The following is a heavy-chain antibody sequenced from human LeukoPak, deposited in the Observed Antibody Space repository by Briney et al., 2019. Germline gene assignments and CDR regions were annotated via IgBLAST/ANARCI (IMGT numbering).Heavy chain of an antibody. J-gene: IGHJ3*02. CDR3: ASPGATTARDAFDI. CDR1: GGSISSSSYY. CDR2: IYYSGST. D-gene: IGHD4-17*01. V-gene: IGHV4-39*01. Sequence: SETLSLTCTVSGGSISSSSYYWGWIRQPPGKGLEWIGSIYYSGSTYYNPSLKSRVTISADTSKNQFSLKLSSVTAADTAVYYCASPGATTARDAFDIWGQGTMVTVSS.